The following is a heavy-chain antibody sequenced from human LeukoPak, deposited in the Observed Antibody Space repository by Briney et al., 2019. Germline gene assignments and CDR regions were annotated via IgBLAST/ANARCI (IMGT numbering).Heavy chain of an antibody. J-gene: IGHJ6*04. CDR3: ARPREYSGSGYYFAVDV. V-gene: IGHV3-30*04. D-gene: IGHD3-10*01. CDR1: GFAFSTYG. CDR2: ISYDENTK. Sequence: GGSLRLSREASGFAFSTYGLHWVRQAPGKGLEWVAFISYDENTKYYAESVKGRFTISRDNSKNTLYLQMNSLRAEDTAVYYCARPREYSGSGYYFAVDVWGKGTTVTVSS.